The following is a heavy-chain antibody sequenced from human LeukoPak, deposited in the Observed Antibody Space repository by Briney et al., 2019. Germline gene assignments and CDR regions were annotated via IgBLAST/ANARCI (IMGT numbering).Heavy chain of an antibody. Sequence: ASVKVSCKASGYTFTSYGISWVRQASGQGLEWMGWISAYNGNTNYAQKLQGRVTMTTDTSTSTAYMELRSLRSDDTAVYYCARVTNYDSSGYYYYFDYWGQGTLVTVSS. J-gene: IGHJ4*02. CDR2: ISAYNGNT. CDR1: GYTFTSYG. CDR3: ARVTNYDSSGYYYYFDY. D-gene: IGHD3-22*01. V-gene: IGHV1-18*01.